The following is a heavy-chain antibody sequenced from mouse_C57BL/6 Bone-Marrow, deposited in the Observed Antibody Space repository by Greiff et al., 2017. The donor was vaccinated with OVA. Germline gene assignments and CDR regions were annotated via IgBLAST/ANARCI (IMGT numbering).Heavy chain of an antibody. J-gene: IGHJ1*03. CDR1: GYTFTSYT. CDR2: INPSSGYT. V-gene: IGHV1-4*01. D-gene: IGHD2-5*01. CDR3: IYYNKRYFDV. Sequence: VQLQQSGAELARPGASVKMSCKASGYTFTSYTMHWVKQRPGQGLEWIGYINPSSGYTKYNQKFKDKATLTADKSSSTAYMQLSSLTSEDSAVYNWIYYNKRYFDVWGTGTTVTVSS.